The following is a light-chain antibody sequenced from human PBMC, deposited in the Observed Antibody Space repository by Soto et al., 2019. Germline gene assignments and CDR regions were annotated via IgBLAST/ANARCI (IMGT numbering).Light chain of an antibody. CDR1: SSNIGSNF. J-gene: IGLJ3*02. Sequence: QSVLTQPPSASGTPRQSVTISCSGSSSNIGSNFVNWYQQLPGTAPKLLIYTNNQRPSGVPDRFSGSKSGTSASLAISGLQSEDEADYHCAAWDDSLNGPLFGGGTKVTVL. CDR2: TNN. CDR3: AAWDDSLNGPL. V-gene: IGLV1-44*01.